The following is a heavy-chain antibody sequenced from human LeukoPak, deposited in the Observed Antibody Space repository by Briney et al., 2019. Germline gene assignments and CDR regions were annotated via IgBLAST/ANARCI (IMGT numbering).Heavy chain of an antibody. CDR2: ISGSGGST. CDR1: GFTFSSYA. J-gene: IGHJ4*02. CDR3: AKGGSYYDTAFDY. Sequence: AGGSLRLSCAASGFTFSSYAMSWVRQAPGKGLEWVSSISGSGGSTYYADSVKGRFTISRDNSKNTLYLQMNSLRAEDTAVYYCAKGGSYYDTAFDYWGQGTLVTVSS. D-gene: IGHD3-22*01. V-gene: IGHV3-23*01.